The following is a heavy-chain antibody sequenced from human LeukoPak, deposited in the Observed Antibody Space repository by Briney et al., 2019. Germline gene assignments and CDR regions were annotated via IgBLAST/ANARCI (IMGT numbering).Heavy chain of an antibody. V-gene: IGHV3-48*04. CDR2: ISSSGSSI. CDR3: AREVGTIFGVVITGYYFDS. CDR1: GFTFSSHG. D-gene: IGHD3-3*01. Sequence: GGSLRLSCAASGFTFSSHGMHWVRQAPGKGLEWVSYISSSGSSIYYADSVKGRFTISRDNAKNSLYLQMNSLRAEDTAVYYCAREVGTIFGVVITGYYFDSWGQGTLVTVSS. J-gene: IGHJ4*02.